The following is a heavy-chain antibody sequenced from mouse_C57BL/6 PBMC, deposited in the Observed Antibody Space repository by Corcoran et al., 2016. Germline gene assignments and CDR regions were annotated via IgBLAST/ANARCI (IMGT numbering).Heavy chain of an antibody. Sequence: QVQLQQSGAELVKPGASVKISCKASGYAFSSYWMNWVKQRPGKGLEWIGQIYPGDGDTNYNGKFKGKATVTADKSSSTAYMQLSSLTSEDSAVYFCARHYDYDVGYFDVWGTGTTVTVSS. CDR1: GYAFSSYW. J-gene: IGHJ1*03. CDR3: ARHYDYDVGYFDV. V-gene: IGHV1-80*01. D-gene: IGHD2-4*01. CDR2: IYPGDGDT.